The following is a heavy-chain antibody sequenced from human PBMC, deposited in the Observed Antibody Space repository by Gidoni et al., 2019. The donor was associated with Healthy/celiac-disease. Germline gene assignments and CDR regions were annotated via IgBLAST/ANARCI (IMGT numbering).Heavy chain of an antibody. V-gene: IGHV4-31*03. Sequence: QVQLQESGPGLVKPSQTLSLPCTVSGGSISSGGYYWSWIRQHPGKGLEWIGYIYYSGSTYYNPSLKSRVTISVDTSKNQFSLKLSSVTAADTAVYYCARANSPYYYDSSGYYGGWFDPWGQGTLVTVSS. CDR3: ARANSPYYYDSSGYYGGWFDP. CDR2: IYYSGST. J-gene: IGHJ5*02. CDR1: GGSISSGGYY. D-gene: IGHD3-22*01.